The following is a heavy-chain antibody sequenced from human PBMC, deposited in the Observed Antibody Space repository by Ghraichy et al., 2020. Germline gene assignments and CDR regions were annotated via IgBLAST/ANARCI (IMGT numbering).Heavy chain of an antibody. CDR1: GGSISSYY. Sequence: SETLSLTCTVSGGSISSYYWSWIRQPPGKGLELIGYIYYSGSTNYNPSLKSRVTISVDTSKNQFSLKLNSVTAADTAVYYCARDLGATTEYWGQGTLVTVSS. CDR2: IYYSGST. CDR3: ARDLGATTEY. D-gene: IGHD5-12*01. V-gene: IGHV4-59*01. J-gene: IGHJ4*02.